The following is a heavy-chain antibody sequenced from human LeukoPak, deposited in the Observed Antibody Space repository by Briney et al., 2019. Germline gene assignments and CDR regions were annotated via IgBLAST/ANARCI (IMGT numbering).Heavy chain of an antibody. J-gene: IGHJ4*02. CDR3: ARHRPGYCNSTSCYYSYYFDY. CDR2: IYPGDSDT. V-gene: IGHV5-51*01. CDR1: GYSFDSYW. D-gene: IGHD2-2*01. Sequence: GESLKISCQGFGYSFDSYWIGWVRQMPGKGLEWMGIIYPGDSDTRYSPSFQGQVTISADKSINTAYLQWSSLKASDTATYYCARHRPGYCNSTSCYYSYYFDYWGQGTLVAVSS.